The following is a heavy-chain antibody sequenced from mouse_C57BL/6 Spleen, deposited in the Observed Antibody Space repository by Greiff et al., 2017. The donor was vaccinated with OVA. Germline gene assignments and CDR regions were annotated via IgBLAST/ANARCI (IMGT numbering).Heavy chain of an antibody. V-gene: IGHV1-52*01. CDR1: GYTFTSYW. Sequence: QVQLQQPGAELVRPGSSVKLSCKASGYTFTSYWMHWVKQRPIQGLEWIGNIDPSDSETHYNQKFKDKATLTVDKSSSTAYMQLSSLTSEDSAVYYCARCWDGAWFAYWGQGTLVTVSA. CDR3: ARCWDGAWFAY. D-gene: IGHD4-1*01. CDR2: IDPSDSET. J-gene: IGHJ3*01.